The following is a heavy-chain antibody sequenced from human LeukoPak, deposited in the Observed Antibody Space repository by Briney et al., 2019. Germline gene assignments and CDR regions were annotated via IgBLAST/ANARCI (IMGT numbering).Heavy chain of an antibody. CDR3: ARQHSSGEDY. V-gene: IGHV4-59*08. D-gene: IGHD6-19*01. J-gene: IGHJ4*02. CDR2: IYYSGST. CDR1: GGSISSYY. Sequence: SETLSLTCTVSGGSISSYYWSWIRQPPGKGLEWIGYIYYSGSTNYNPSLKSRVTISVDTSKNRFSLKLSSVTAADTAVYYCARQHSSGEDYWGQGTLVTVSS.